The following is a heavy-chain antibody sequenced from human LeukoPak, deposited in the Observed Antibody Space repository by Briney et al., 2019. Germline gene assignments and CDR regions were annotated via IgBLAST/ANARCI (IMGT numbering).Heavy chain of an antibody. Sequence: SETLSLTCTVSGGSIGTYYWSWLRQSPGKGLEWIGYIYVTGSTRYNPYLQSRVTISVDTSRNQFSLRLSSVTAADTAIYYCAREIIAAAGTPWFDPWGQGLLVTVSS. J-gene: IGHJ5*02. CDR2: IYVTGST. V-gene: IGHV4-59*01. D-gene: IGHD6-13*01. CDR1: GGSIGTYY. CDR3: AREIIAAAGTPWFDP.